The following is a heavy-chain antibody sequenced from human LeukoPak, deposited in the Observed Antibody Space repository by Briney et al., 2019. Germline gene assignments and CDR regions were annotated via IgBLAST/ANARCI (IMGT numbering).Heavy chain of an antibody. Sequence: PSQTLSLTCTVSGGSISSGSYYWSWIRQPAGKGLEWIGRIYTSGSTNYNPSLKSRVTISVDTSKNQFSLKLSSVIAADTAVYYCAREDYRSAFDIWGQGTMVTVSS. CDR3: AREDYRSAFDI. J-gene: IGHJ3*02. V-gene: IGHV4-61*02. CDR1: GGSISSGSYY. D-gene: IGHD4-11*01. CDR2: IYTSGST.